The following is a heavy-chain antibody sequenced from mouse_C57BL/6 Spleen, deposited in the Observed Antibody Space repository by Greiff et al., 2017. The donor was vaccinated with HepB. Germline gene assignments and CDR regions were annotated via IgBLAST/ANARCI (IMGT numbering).Heavy chain of an antibody. J-gene: IGHJ3*01. CDR2: IDPSDSYT. CDR1: GYTFTSYW. CDR3: ARSWAGTWFAY. D-gene: IGHD3-3*01. V-gene: IGHV1-69*01. Sequence: QVQLQQPGAELVMPGASVKLSCKASGYTFTSYWMHWVKQRPGQGLEWIGEIDPSDSYTNYNQKFKGKSTLTVDKSSSTAYMQLSSLTSEDSAVYYCARSWAGTWFAYWGQGTLVTVSA.